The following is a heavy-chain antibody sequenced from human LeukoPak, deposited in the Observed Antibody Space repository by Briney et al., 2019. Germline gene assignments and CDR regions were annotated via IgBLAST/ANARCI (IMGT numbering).Heavy chain of an antibody. CDR1: GGSISSGSYY. D-gene: IGHD2-2*01. V-gene: IGHV4-61*02. Sequence: SETLSLTCTVSGGSISSGSYYWSWIRQPAGKGLEWLGRIYTSGSTNYNPSLKSRVTISVDTSKNQFSLKLSSVTAADTAVYYCARDWGYCSSTSCSPGNWFDPWGQGTLVTVSS. J-gene: IGHJ5*02. CDR3: ARDWGYCSSTSCSPGNWFDP. CDR2: IYTSGST.